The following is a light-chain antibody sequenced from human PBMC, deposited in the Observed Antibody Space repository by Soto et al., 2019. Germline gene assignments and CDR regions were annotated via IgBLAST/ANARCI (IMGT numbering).Light chain of an antibody. CDR3: ATWDDSLNGWV. CDR2: ANK. V-gene: IGLV1-44*01. CDR1: SSNIGGNT. Sequence: QSVLTQPTSASGTPGQRVTISCSGSSSNIGGNTVNWYQQLPGTAPKLLMFANKERPSGVPDRFSASKSGTSASLAINGLQSDDEADYYCATWDDSLNGWVFGGGTKLTVL. J-gene: IGLJ3*02.